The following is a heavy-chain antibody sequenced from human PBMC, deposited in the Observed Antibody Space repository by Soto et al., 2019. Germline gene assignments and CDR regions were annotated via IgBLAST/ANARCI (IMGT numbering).Heavy chain of an antibody. CDR3: ARRGGGVGDTYYWYCDL. Sequence: QVQLVQSGAEVKKPGSSVKVSCKASGGTFSSYAISWVRQAPGQGLEWMGGIIPIFGTANYAQKFQGRVTITADKSTSTAYMELSSLRSEDTAVYYCARRGGGVGDTYYWYCDLWGRGTLVTVSS. CDR2: IIPIFGTA. D-gene: IGHD1-26*01. V-gene: IGHV1-69*06. J-gene: IGHJ2*01. CDR1: GGTFSSYA.